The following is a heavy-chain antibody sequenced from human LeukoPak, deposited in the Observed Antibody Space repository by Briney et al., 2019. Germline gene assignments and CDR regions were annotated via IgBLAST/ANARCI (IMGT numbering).Heavy chain of an antibody. CDR1: GFTLAGYT. Sequence: GGSLRLSCAASGFTLAGYTMNWVRQAPGKGLEWVSGIGATGGSTFYADSVKGRFTISRDNSKNTLYLQINSLRAEDTAIYYCAKDLGQRWLQSDAFDIWGQGTMVTVSS. CDR2: IGATGGST. CDR3: AKDLGQRWLQSDAFDI. J-gene: IGHJ3*02. V-gene: IGHV3-23*01. D-gene: IGHD5-12*01.